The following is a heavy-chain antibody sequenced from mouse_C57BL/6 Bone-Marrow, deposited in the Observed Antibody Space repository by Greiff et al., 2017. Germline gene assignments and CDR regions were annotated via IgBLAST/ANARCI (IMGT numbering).Heavy chain of an antibody. J-gene: IGHJ3*01. CDR3: LRRGDYGNFEAWFAY. Sequence: VQLQQSGPELVKPGDSVKISCKASGYSFNGYFMNWVMQSNGKSLEWIGRFNPSNGDTFYNQKVKGKATLTLDKSSSTAHMELRSLTSEDSAVYYCLRRGDYGNFEAWFAYWSQGTLVTVTA. D-gene: IGHD2-1*01. CDR1: GYSFNGYF. V-gene: IGHV1-20*01. CDR2: FNPSNGDT.